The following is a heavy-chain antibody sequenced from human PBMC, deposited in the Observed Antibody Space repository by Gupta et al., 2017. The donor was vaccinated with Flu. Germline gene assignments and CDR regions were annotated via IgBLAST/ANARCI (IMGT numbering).Heavy chain of an antibody. CDR1: GFPLNNYG. J-gene: IGHJ2*01. CDR3: VRGGFCGGGRCCWDFDL. Sequence: QLQLVASGGGVVQSGRSLSHSCAAFGFPLNNYGMHWVRQAPGKGLEWVAAIWSDENDKYDGDYVKGRFTIARDSSKNTFHLQMNSLRADDTAVYYWVRGGFCGGGRCCWDFDLWGRGTLVTVSS. CDR2: IWSDENDK. D-gene: IGHD2-15*01. V-gene: IGHV3-33*08.